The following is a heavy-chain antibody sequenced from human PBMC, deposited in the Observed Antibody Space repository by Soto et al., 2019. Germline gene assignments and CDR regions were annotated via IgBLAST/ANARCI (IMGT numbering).Heavy chain of an antibody. CDR3: ARRDTPYAAYYYYGMDV. J-gene: IGHJ6*02. CDR2: IYYSGST. D-gene: IGHD2-2*01. Sequence: SETLSLTCTVSGGSISSSSYYWGWIRQPPXKGLEWIGSIYYSGSTYYNPSLKSRVTISVDTSKNQFSLKLSSVTAADTAVYYCARRDTPYAAYYYYGMDVRGQGTTVTVSS. V-gene: IGHV4-39*01. CDR1: GGSISSSSYY.